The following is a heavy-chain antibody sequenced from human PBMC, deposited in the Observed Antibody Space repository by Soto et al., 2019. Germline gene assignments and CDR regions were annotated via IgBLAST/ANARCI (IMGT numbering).Heavy chain of an antibody. J-gene: IGHJ4*02. Sequence: PSETLSLTCAVSGGSISSSNWWSWVRQPPGKGLEWIGEIYHSGSTNYNPSLKSRVTISVDKSKNQFSLKLSSVTAADTAVYYCARGGYSGSYGSLDYWGQGTLVTVSS. V-gene: IGHV4-4*02. CDR3: ARGGYSGSYGSLDY. CDR1: GGSISSSNW. D-gene: IGHD1-26*01. CDR2: IYHSGST.